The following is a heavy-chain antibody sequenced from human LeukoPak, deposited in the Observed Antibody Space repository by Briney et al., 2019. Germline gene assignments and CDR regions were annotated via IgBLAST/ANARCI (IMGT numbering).Heavy chain of an antibody. CDR1: GLTFRSYW. D-gene: IGHD2-15*01. CDR3: ARDTGCSGGSCYSFYDY. CDR2: IKEDGSGK. J-gene: IGHJ4*02. Sequence: PGGSLRLSCAASGLTFRSYWMTWVRQAPGKGLEWVANIKEDGSGKYYVDSVKGRFTISRDNAKNSLYLQMNSLRAEDTAVYYCARDTGCSGGSCYSFYDYWGQGTLATVSS. V-gene: IGHV3-7*01.